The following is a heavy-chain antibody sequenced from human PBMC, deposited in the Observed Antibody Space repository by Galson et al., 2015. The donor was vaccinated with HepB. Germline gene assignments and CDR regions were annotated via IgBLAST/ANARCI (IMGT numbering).Heavy chain of an antibody. Sequence: SLRLSCAASGFTFRSYSMNWVRQAPGKGLEWISYITGSSSTIYYAESVKGRFTISRDNAKDSLFLQMNSLRAEDTAVYYCARDGRPHYYGSGSYDLWGQGALVTVSA. CDR3: ARDGRPHYYGSGSYDL. CDR2: ITGSSSTI. CDR1: GFTFRSYS. V-gene: IGHV3-48*04. J-gene: IGHJ5*02. D-gene: IGHD3-10*01.